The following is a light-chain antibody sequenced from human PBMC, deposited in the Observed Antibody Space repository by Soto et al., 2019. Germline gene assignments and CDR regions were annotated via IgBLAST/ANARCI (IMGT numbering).Light chain of an antibody. CDR2: EVS. Sequence: QAVVTQPPSASGSPGQSVTISCTGTSSDIGGYTYVSWYQQHPGKAPKVMIYEVSKRPSGVPDRFSGSKSDNTASLTVSGLQAEDEADYYCSSYAGTNIVIFGGGTKLTVL. CDR3: SSYAGTNIVI. CDR1: SSDIGGYTY. J-gene: IGLJ2*01. V-gene: IGLV2-8*01.